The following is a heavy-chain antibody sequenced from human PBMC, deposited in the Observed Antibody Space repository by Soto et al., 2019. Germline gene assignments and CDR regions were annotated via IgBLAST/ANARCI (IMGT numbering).Heavy chain of an antibody. CDR1: GFTFSNNG. V-gene: IGHV3-30*03. D-gene: IGHD1-26*01. CDR3: VTGHGNYFDY. CDR2: ISNDESNT. J-gene: IGHJ4*02. Sequence: QVQLVESGGGVVQPGWSLRLSCAASGFTFSNNGMHWVRQAPGKGLEWVAFISNDESNTYYVDSVKGRFSISRDNSQNTLYLKMNSLRGEDTAVYYCVTGHGNYFDYWGQGTLVTVSS.